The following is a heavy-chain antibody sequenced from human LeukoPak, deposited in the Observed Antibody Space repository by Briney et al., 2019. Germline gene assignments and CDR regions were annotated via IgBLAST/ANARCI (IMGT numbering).Heavy chain of an antibody. D-gene: IGHD3-22*01. CDR1: GFTFSSYW. CDR2: IKQDGSEK. V-gene: IGHV3-7*01. Sequence: GGSLRLSCAASGFTFSSYWMSWVRQAPGKGPEWVANIKQDGSEKYYVDSVKGRFTISRDNTKNSLYLQMNSLRAEDTAVYYGASGGPERHYYDRSGYPGFWGQGTLVTVSS. CDR3: ASGGPERHYYDRSGYPGF. J-gene: IGHJ4*02.